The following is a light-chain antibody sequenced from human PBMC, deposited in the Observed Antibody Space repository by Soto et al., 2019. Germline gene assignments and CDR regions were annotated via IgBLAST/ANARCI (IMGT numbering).Light chain of an antibody. CDR2: DAS. CDR1: QSVSRY. CDR3: QQRLNWPPIT. V-gene: IGKV3-11*01. Sequence: EIVLTQSPGTLSLSPGERATLSCRARQSVSRYLAWYQQKPGQAPRLLIYDASNRATGIPARFSGSGSGTDFTLTISSLEPEDFAVYYCQQRLNWPPITFGQGTRLEIK. J-gene: IGKJ5*01.